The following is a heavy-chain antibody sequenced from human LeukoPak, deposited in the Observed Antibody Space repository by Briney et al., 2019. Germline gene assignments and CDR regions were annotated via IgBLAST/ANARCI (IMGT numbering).Heavy chain of an antibody. CDR2: ISSSSSSI. V-gene: IGHV3-48*02. Sequence: GGSLRLSCAASGFTFSSYSMNWVRQAPGKGLEWVSYISSSSSSIYYADSLQGRFTLSRDNAKNSLYLQMNSLRDEDTAVYYCARGGYSGYEFDCWGQGTLVTVSS. D-gene: IGHD5-12*01. J-gene: IGHJ4*02. CDR1: GFTFSSYS. CDR3: ARGGYSGYEFDC.